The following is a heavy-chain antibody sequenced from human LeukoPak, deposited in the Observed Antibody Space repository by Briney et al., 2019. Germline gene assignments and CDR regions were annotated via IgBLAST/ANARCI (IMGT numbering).Heavy chain of an antibody. D-gene: IGHD5-24*01. CDR2: IIPIFGTA. CDR3: ARDAGRGMATIRGYYFDY. J-gene: IGHJ4*02. V-gene: IGHV1-69*13. CDR1: GYTFTSYD. Sequence: ASVKVSCKASGYTFTSYDINWVRQATGQGLEWMGGIIPIFGTANYAQKFQGRVTITADESTSTAYMELSSLRSEDTAVYYCARDAGRGMATIRGYYFDYWGQGTLVTVSS.